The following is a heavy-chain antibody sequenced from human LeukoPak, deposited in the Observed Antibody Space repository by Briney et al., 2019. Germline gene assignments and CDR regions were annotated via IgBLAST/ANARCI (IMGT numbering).Heavy chain of an antibody. CDR1: GFTFSADW. Sequence: PGGSLRLSCAASGFTFSADWMAWVRQAPGKGLEWVANIKQDESEKYYVASVKGRFTISRDNSKNSLYLQMNSLRADDTAVYYCTRHYGWSNYNWGQGTLVTVSS. D-gene: IGHD6-19*01. J-gene: IGHJ4*02. CDR2: IKQDESEK. V-gene: IGHV3-7*01. CDR3: TRHYGWSNYN.